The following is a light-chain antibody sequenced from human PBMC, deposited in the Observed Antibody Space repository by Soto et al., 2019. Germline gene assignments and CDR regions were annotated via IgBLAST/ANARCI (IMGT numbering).Light chain of an antibody. CDR2: AAS. CDR3: QQYGSSPWT. CDR1: QTIRSNY. V-gene: IGKV3-20*01. J-gene: IGKJ1*01. Sequence: ETVLTQSPGTLSLSPGERATLSCRASQTIRSNYVAWYRQTPGQAPRLLIYAASNRATGIADRFSGSGSGTDFTLIISRLEPEDFALYYCQQYGSSPWTFGQGTKVEIK.